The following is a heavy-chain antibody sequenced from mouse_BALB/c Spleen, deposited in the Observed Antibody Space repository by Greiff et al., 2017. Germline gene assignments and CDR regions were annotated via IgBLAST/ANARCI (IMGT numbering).Heavy chain of an antibody. Sequence: QVQLQQPGAELVMPGASVKMSCKASGYTFTDYWMHWVKQRPGQGLEWIGAIDTSDSYTSYNLKFKGKATLTVDESSSTAYMQLSSLTSEDSAVYYCARGSTMITAWFASGAKGLWSLSLQ. J-gene: IGHJ3*01. CDR1: GYTFTDYW. CDR3: ARGSTMITAWFAS. CDR2: IDTSDSYT. D-gene: IGHD2-4*01. V-gene: IGHV1-69*01.